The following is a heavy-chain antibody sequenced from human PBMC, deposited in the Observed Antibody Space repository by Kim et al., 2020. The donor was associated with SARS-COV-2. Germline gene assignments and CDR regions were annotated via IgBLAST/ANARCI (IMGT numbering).Heavy chain of an antibody. CDR3: VKSQNFAYDC. CDR1: GFTFTTYN. D-gene: IGHD2-21*01. V-gene: IGHV3-64D*06. J-gene: IGHJ4*02. Sequence: GGSLRLSCSASGFTFTTYNMHWVRQAPGKGLEYVSALTADGTTTYYAGSVKGRFTISRDNSKVTLYLQMSSLTAEDTAVYYCVKSQNFAYDCWGQGTLVTVSS. CDR2: LTADGTTT.